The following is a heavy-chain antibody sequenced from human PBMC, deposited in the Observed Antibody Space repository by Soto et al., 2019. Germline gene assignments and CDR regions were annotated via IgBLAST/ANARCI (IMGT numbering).Heavy chain of an antibody. CDR1: GFTFSSYA. CDR3: ARGFAQPWELGYCSGGSCYGRGGPEDYYYGMDV. J-gene: IGHJ6*02. V-gene: IGHV3-23*01. D-gene: IGHD2-15*01. CDR2: ISGSGGST. Sequence: EVQLLESGGGLVQPGGSLRLSCAASGFTFSSYAMSWVRQAPGKGLEWVSAISGSGGSTYYADSVKGRFTISRDNSKNTLYLQMNSLRAEDTAVYYCARGFAQPWELGYCSGGSCYGRGGPEDYYYGMDVWGQGTTVTVSS.